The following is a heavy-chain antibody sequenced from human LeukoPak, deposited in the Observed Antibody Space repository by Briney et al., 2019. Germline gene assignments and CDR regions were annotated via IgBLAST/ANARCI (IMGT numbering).Heavy chain of an antibody. J-gene: IGHJ4*02. D-gene: IGHD3-22*01. CDR2: INWNSGSI. CDR1: GFSFDDYA. V-gene: IGHV3-9*01. CDR3: ARRAGDYSHPYDY. Sequence: GGSLRLSCVASGFSFDDYAMHWVRQAPGKGLEWVSGINWNSGSIGYADSVKGRFTISRDNSKNTLYLQMNTLRAEDTAVYYCARRAGDYSHPYDYWGQGTLVTVSS.